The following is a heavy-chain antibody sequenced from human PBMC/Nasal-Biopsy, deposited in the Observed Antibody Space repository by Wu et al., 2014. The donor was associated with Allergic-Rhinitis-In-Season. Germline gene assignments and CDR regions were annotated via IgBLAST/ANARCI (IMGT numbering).Heavy chain of an antibody. Sequence: LRLSCAASGFTVSNSYMSWVRQAPGKGLEWVSIIYSGGGTDYADSVRGRFTISRDNAKNSLYLQMNSLRAEDTAVYYCARVALYYYYMDVWGKGTTVTVSS. CDR3: ARVALYYYYMDV. CDR1: GFTVSNSY. J-gene: IGHJ6*03. CDR2: IYSGGGT. V-gene: IGHV3-53*01.